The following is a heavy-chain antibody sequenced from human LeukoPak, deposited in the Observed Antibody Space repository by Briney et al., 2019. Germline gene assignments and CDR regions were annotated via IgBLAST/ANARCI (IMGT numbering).Heavy chain of an antibody. J-gene: IGHJ4*02. CDR3: AKPLAARPLYYFDS. Sequence: SGGSLRLSCAASGFTFSSYAMSWVRQAPGKGLEWVSGISGSCASTYYADSVKGRFTISRDNSKNTLYLQTNSLRAEDTAVYYCAKPLAARPLYYFDSWGQGTLVTLSS. CDR2: ISGSCAST. V-gene: IGHV3-23*01. CDR1: GFTFSSYA. D-gene: IGHD6-6*01.